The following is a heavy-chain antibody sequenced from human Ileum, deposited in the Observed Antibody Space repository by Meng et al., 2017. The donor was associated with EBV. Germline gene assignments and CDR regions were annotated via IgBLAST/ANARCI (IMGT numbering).Heavy chain of an antibody. CDR2: TYRRSRWYY. CDR3: ATSRIAKFDR. Sequence: QLQRQESGPRLVQPSQRLSLSCVISGDSVSSDKTAWNWIRQSPSRGLEWLGRTYRRSRWYYDYALSVKSRINISPDTSKNQVSLQLNSVTDEDTGIYYCATSRIAKFDRWGQGTLVTVSS. CDR1: GDSVSSDKTA. V-gene: IGHV6-1*01. J-gene: IGHJ5*02.